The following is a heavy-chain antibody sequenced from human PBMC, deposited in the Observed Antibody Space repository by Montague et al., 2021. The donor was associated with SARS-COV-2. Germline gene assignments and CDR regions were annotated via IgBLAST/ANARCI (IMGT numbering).Heavy chain of an antibody. Sequence: TRSLICTVSGGSIRGGSYYWSWIRQPAGKGLEWIARIYASGGTNYNLSLKRRVTLSVDTSKNQFSLKLNSVTAADTAVYDCGRGVVAATPVVDYWGRGTLVTVSS. CDR1: GGSIRGGSYY. D-gene: IGHD2-15*01. CDR2: IYASGGT. J-gene: IGHJ4*02. V-gene: IGHV4-61*02. CDR3: GRGVVAATPVVDY.